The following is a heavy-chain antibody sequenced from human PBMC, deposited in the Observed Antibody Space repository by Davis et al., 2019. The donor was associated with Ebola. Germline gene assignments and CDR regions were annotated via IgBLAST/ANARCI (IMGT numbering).Heavy chain of an antibody. CDR1: GFTFSSYW. CDR3: ATGGGTIFGVVTGYYYGMDV. CDR2: IKSKTDGETT. D-gene: IGHD3-3*01. J-gene: IGHJ6*02. V-gene: IGHV3-15*07. Sequence: GGSLRLSCAASGFTFSSYWMHWVRQAPGKGLEWVGRIKSKTDGETTDYAAPVKGRFSISRDDSKNTAFLQMNSLIPEDTAVYFCATGGGTIFGVVTGYYYGMDVWGQGTTVTVSS.